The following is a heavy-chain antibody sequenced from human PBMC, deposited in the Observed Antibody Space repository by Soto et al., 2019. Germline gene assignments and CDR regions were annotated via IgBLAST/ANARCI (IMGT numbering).Heavy chain of an antibody. Sequence: ASVKVSCKASGGTFSSYTISWVRQAPGQGLEWMGRIIPILGIANYAQKLQGRVTITADKSTSTAYMELSSLRSEDTAVYYCARGPPRRYCSSTSCSEYFQHWGQGTLVTVSS. CDR3: ARGPPRRYCSSTSCSEYFQH. CDR2: IIPILGIA. D-gene: IGHD2-2*01. V-gene: IGHV1-69*02. CDR1: GGTFSSYT. J-gene: IGHJ1*01.